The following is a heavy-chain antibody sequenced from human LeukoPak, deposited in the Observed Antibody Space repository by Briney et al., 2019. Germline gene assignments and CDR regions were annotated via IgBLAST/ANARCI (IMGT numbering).Heavy chain of an antibody. Sequence: ASVKVSCKASGYTFTNHPMIWVRQAPGQGLEWMGWINTNTGSPTYAQGLTGRFVFSLDTSLSTAYVQITSLQAEDTAMYYCARGGYSRGQGSPFDYWGQGTLVTVSS. J-gene: IGHJ4*02. V-gene: IGHV7-4-1*02. D-gene: IGHD6-25*01. CDR3: ARGGYSRGQGSPFDY. CDR1: GYTFTNHP. CDR2: INTNTGSP.